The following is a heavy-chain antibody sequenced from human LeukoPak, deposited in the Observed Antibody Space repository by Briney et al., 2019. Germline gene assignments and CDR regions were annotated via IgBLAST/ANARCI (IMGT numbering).Heavy chain of an antibody. CDR2: IYPGDSDT. CDR1: GYTFTTYW. D-gene: IGHD6-13*01. V-gene: IGHV5-51*06. Sequence: GESLKISCKASGYTFTTYWIAWVRQMPGKGLEWMGIIYPGDSDTRYSPSFQGLITISADKSISTAYLQWSSLKASDTAMYYCARGAIAAAGGDWFDPWGQGTLVTVSS. CDR3: ARGAIAAAGGDWFDP. J-gene: IGHJ5*02.